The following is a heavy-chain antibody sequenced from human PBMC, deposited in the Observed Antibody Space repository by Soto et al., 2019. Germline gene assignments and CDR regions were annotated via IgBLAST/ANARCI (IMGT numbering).Heavy chain of an antibody. CDR1: GYTLTELS. D-gene: IGHD1-26*01. CDR3: ATRGLLGGASDY. CDR2: FDPEDGET. Sequence: ASVKVSCKVSGYTLTELSMHWVRQAPGKGLEWMGGFDPEDGETIYAQKFQGRVTMTEATSTDTAYMELSSLRSEATAVYYCATRGLLGGASDYWGQGTLVTVSS. V-gene: IGHV1-24*01. J-gene: IGHJ4*02.